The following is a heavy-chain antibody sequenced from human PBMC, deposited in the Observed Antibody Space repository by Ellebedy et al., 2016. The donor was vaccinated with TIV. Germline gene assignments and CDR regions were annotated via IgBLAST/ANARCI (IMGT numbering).Heavy chain of an antibody. Sequence: ASVKVSXXASGYTFTNYGINWVRQATGQGLEWMGWMNPNSGNTGYAQKFQGRVTMTRNTSISTAYMELSSLRSEDTAVYYCARGRYSGYGGIDYWGQGTLVTVSS. V-gene: IGHV1-8*02. CDR1: GYTFTNYG. CDR2: MNPNSGNT. D-gene: IGHD5-12*01. CDR3: ARGRYSGYGGIDY. J-gene: IGHJ4*02.